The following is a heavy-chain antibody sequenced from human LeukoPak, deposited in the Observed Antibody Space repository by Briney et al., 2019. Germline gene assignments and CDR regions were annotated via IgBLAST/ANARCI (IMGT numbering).Heavy chain of an antibody. CDR3: ARDLGGRMGLSAV. CDR2: ISSSSSTI. J-gene: IGHJ6*02. D-gene: IGHD5-24*01. V-gene: IGHV3-48*01. Sequence: PGGSLRLSCAASGFTVSSNYMSWVRQAPGKGLEWVSYISSSSSTIYYADSVKGRFTISRDNAKNSLYLQMNSLRAEDTAVYYCARDLGGRMGLSAVWGQGTTVTVSS. CDR1: GFTVSSNY.